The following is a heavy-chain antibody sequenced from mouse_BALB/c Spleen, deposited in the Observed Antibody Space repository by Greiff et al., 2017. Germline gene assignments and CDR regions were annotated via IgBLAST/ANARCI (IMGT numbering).Heavy chain of an antibody. D-gene: IGHD3-1*01. Sequence: EVQRVESGGGLVKLGGSLKLSCAASGFTFSSYYMSWVRQTPEKRLELVAAINSNGGSTYYPDTVKGRFTISRDNAKNTLYLQMSSLKSEDTALYYCARQASSDAMDYWGQGTSVTVSS. CDR1: GFTFSSYY. V-gene: IGHV5-6-2*01. CDR2: INSNGGST. J-gene: IGHJ4*01. CDR3: ARQASSDAMDY.